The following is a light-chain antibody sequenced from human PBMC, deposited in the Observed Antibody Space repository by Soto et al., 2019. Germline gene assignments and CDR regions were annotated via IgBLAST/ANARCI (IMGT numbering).Light chain of an antibody. CDR2: DDS. V-gene: IGLV3-21*02. CDR3: QVWDSSSDHGV. Sequence: SYELTQPPSVSVAPGQTATITCGGNNIGSKSVHWYQQKPGQAPVVVVYDDSDRPSGIPEGFSGSNSGNTATLTISRVKAGDEADYYCQVWDSSSDHGVFGGGTKLTVL. J-gene: IGLJ3*02. CDR1: NIGSKS.